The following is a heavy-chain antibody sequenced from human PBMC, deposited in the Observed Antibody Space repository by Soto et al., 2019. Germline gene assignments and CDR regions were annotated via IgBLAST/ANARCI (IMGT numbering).Heavy chain of an antibody. CDR1: GFPFSSYA. V-gene: IGHV3-30-3*01. J-gene: IGHJ4*02. D-gene: IGHD2-21*01. Sequence: QVQLVDSGGGVVQPGRSLRLSCAASGFPFSSYAMHWVRQAPGKGLEWVAFISYDGSNTYYADSVRGRFSVSRDNSNNTLDLQMNSLRAEDTAVYYCASSRGGDGYNPLDYWGQGTLVTVSS. CDR2: ISYDGSNT. CDR3: ASSRGGDGYNPLDY.